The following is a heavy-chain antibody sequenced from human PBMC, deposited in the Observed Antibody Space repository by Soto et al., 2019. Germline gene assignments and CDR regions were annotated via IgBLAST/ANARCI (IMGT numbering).Heavy chain of an antibody. J-gene: IGHJ2*01. CDR1: GFSLSAHGVG. D-gene: IGHD2-15*01. CDR3: ARTYCIDCACYSFWYFDI. Sequence: QITLRESGPTLLKPTETLTLTCSVSGFSLSAHGVGVGWIRQPPGKALQWLGFIFWDDDTRYSPSLKSRVTITKKTSKDPVVLTMTDVDPLDTATYFCARTYCIDCACYSFWYFDIWGRGTLVTVSS. V-gene: IGHV2-5*02. CDR2: IFWDDDT.